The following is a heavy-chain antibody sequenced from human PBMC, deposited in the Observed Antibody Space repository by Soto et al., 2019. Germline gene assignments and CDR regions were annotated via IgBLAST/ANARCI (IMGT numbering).Heavy chain of an antibody. CDR3: ARDALPGSSWTIYYYYYGMDV. CDR1: GFTFSSYA. J-gene: IGHJ6*02. Sequence: QVQLVESGGGVVQPGRSLRLSCAASGFTFSSYAMHWVRQAPGKGLEWVAVISYDGSNKYYADSVKGRFTISRDNSKNTLYLQMNSLRAEDTAVYYCARDALPGSSWTIYYYYYGMDVWGLGTTVTVSS. V-gene: IGHV3-30-3*01. D-gene: IGHD6-13*01. CDR2: ISYDGSNK.